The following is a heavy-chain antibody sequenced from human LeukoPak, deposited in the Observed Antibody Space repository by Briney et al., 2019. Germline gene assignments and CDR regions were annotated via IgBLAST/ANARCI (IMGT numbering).Heavy chain of an antibody. J-gene: IGHJ4*02. CDR3: VNWQNVDD. CDR2: ISGSGNSA. CDR1: GFTFSSYT. Sequence: PGGSLRLSCAASGFTFSSYTMSWVRQAPGKGLEWVSAISGSGNSAYSADSVKGRFTTSRDISKSTLYLQMNSLRAEDTAVYYCVNWQNVDDWGQGTLVTVSS. V-gene: IGHV3-23*01. D-gene: IGHD1-1*01.